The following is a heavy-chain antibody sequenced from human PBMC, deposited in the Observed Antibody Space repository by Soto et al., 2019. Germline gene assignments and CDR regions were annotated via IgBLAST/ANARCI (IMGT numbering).Heavy chain of an antibody. CDR1: GYIFTSYY. V-gene: IGHV1-46*03. D-gene: IGHD3-10*01. CDR2: INASGGST. J-gene: IGHJ4*02. CDR3: ARSVYYVSGNLDF. Sequence: ASVKVSCKTSGYIFTSYYIHWVRQAPGRGLEWMGIINASGGSTSYAQSFQGRVTMTRDTSTSTVHMELSSPTSDDTAVYYRARSVYYVSGNLDFWGQGTLVTVS.